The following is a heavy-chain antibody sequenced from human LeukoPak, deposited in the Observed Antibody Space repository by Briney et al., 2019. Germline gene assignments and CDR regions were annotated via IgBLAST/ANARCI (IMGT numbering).Heavy chain of an antibody. V-gene: IGHV3-53*01. J-gene: IGHJ4*02. CDR1: GFTVSSNY. CDR3: ARDRDIAAVGSFDH. D-gene: IGHD6-13*01. CDR2: IYSGGST. Sequence: GGSLRLSCAASGFTVSSNYMSWVRQAPGKGLEWVSVIYSGGSTYYADSVKGRFTISRDNAKNSLYLQMNSLRAEDTAMYYCARDRDIAAVGSFDHWGQGTLVTVSS.